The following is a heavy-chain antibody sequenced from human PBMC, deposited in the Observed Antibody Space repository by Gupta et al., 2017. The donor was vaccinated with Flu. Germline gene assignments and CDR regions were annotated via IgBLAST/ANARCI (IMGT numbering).Heavy chain of an antibody. D-gene: IGHD1-1*01. J-gene: IGHJ4*02. CDR2: ISSSGGTI. CDR3: ARRGWKGALNF. V-gene: IGHV3-48*03. CDR1: GFTFSTYE. Sequence: EVQLIESGGALVQPGGSLRLSCAVSGFTFSTYEMDWVRQAPGKGLEWVAYISSSGGTIYYADSVKGRFTMSRDNAKNSLYLQMNSLRAEDTAVYYCARRGWKGALNFWGQGTLVTVSS.